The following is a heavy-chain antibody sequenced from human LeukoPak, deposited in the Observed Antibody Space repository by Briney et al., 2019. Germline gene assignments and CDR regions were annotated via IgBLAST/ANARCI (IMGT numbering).Heavy chain of an antibody. D-gene: IGHD2-2*01. V-gene: IGHV4-34*01. Sequence: SETLSLTCAVYGGSFSGYYWSWIRQPAGKGLEWIGEINHSGSTNYNPSLKSRVTISVDTSKNQFSLKLSSVTAADTAVYYCARGGYCSSTSCREFYYYYGMDVWGKGTTVTVSS. CDR3: ARGGYCSSTSCREFYYYYGMDV. CDR2: INHSGST. CDR1: GGSFSGYY. J-gene: IGHJ6*04.